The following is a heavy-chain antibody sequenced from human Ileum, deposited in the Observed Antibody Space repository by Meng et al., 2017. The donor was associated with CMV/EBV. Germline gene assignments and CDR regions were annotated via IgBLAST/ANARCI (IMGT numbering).Heavy chain of an antibody. D-gene: IGHD1-26*01. Sequence: QAQLVQSGAEVKKPGASVKVPCKASGYTFTGYFMFWVRQAPGQGLEWMGSINPNSGATNFAQNFQGRVTMTRDTSINTAYMELNRLRSDDTAVYYCASLSGGDFEYWGQGTLVTVSS. J-gene: IGHJ4*02. CDR1: GYTFTGYF. CDR3: ASLSGGDFEY. V-gene: IGHV1-2*02. CDR2: INPNSGAT.